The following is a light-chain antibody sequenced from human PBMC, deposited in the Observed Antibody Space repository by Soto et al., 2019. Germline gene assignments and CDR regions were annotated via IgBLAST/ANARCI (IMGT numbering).Light chain of an antibody. CDR3: QTCGSGFWV. V-gene: IGLV4-69*01. CDR1: SGHSSYA. J-gene: IGLJ2*01. Sequence: QPVLTQSPSASASLGASVKLTCTLSSGHSSYAIAWHQQQPEKGPRDLMKLNSDGSHSKGDGIPDRFSGSSSVAERYLTISSLQCEDEADYYCQTCGSGFWVFGGGTTLNVL. CDR2: LNSDGSH.